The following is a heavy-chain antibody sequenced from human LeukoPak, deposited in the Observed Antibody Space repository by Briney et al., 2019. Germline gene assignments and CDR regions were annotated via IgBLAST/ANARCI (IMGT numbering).Heavy chain of an antibody. CDR3: AKWGDYDILTGYYASDF. Sequence: GGSLRLSCAASGFIFRNYAMSWVRQAPGKGLEWVSAITGSGDTTYYADSVKGRFTVFRDNSKNTLYVEMNTLRAEDTAVYYCAKWGDYDILTGYYASDFWGQGTLVTVSS. CDR2: ITGSGDTT. D-gene: IGHD3-9*01. CDR1: GFIFRNYA. V-gene: IGHV3-23*01. J-gene: IGHJ4*02.